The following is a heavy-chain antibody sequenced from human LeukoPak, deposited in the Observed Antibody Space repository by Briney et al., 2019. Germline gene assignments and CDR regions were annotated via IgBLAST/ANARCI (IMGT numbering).Heavy chain of an antibody. Sequence: ASVKVSCKASGGTFSSYAISWVRQAPGQGLEWMGGIIPIFGTANYAQKFQGRVTITADESTSTAYMELSSLRSEDTAVYYCYLGEDFWRSREAFDIWGQGTMVTVSS. V-gene: IGHV1-69*13. J-gene: IGHJ3*02. D-gene: IGHD3-3*01. CDR3: YLGEDFWRSREAFDI. CDR2: IIPIFGTA. CDR1: GGTFSSYA.